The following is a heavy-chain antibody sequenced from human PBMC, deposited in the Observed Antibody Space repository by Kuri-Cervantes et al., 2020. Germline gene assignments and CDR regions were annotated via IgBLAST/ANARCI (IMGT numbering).Heavy chain of an antibody. CDR3: ATVQGDRTTVTTYENWFDP. CDR1: GYTFTSYG. D-gene: IGHD4-11*01. CDR2: ISAYNGNT. Sequence: ASVKVSCKASGYTFTSYGISWVRQAPGQGLEWMGWISAYNGNTNYAQKFQGRVTMTEDTSTDTAYMELSSLRSEDTAVYYCATVQGDRTTVTTYENWFDPWGQGTLVTVSS. J-gene: IGHJ5*02. V-gene: IGHV1-18*01.